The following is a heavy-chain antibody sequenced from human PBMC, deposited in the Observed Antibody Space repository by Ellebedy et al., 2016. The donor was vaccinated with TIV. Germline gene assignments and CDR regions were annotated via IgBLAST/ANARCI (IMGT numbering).Heavy chain of an antibody. CDR2: IKSKTDGGTT. Sequence: GESLKISCAASGFTFSNAWMNWVRQAPGKGLEWVGRIKSKTDGGTTDYAAPVKGRFTISRDDSKNTLYLQMNSLKTEDTAVYYCTTEYCSGGSCYQGYWGQGTLVTVSS. V-gene: IGHV3-15*07. D-gene: IGHD2-15*01. J-gene: IGHJ4*02. CDR1: GFTFSNAW. CDR3: TTEYCSGGSCYQGY.